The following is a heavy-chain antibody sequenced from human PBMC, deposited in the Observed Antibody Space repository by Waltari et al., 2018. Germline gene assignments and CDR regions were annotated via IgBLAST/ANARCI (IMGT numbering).Heavy chain of an antibody. CDR3: ARGGVEWLRKRHWYFDL. CDR2: IIPIFGTA. V-gene: IGHV1-69*13. Sequence: QVQLVQSGAEVKKPGSSVKVSCKASGGTFSSYAISWVRRAPGQGLEWMGGIIPIFGTANYAQKFQGRVTITADESTSTAYMELSSLRSEDTAVYYCARGGVEWLRKRHWYFDLWGRGTLVTVSS. CDR1: GGTFSSYA. J-gene: IGHJ2*01. D-gene: IGHD5-12*01.